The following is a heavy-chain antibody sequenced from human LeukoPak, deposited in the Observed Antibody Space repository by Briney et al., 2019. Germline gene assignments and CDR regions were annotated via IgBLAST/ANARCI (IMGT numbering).Heavy chain of an antibody. CDR3: ANFERTVAGPYNWFDP. Sequence: GGSLRLSCAASGFTVSGKYMSWVRQAPGKGLEWVSGISASGGNTYYADSVKGRFTISRDNSRNTLYVQMNSLRAEDTAVYYCANFERTVAGPYNWFDPWGQGTLVTVSS. CDR2: ISASGGNT. J-gene: IGHJ5*02. CDR1: GFTVSGKY. D-gene: IGHD6-19*01. V-gene: IGHV3-23*01.